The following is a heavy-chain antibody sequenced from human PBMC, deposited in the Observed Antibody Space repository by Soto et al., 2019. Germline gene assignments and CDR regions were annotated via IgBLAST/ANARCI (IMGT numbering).Heavy chain of an antibody. CDR1: GFTFSRYD. D-gene: IGHD6-19*01. Sequence: QVQLVESGGGVVQPGRSLRLSCAASGFTFSRYDMHWVRQAPGKGLEWVAVIWYDGSNKYYADSVKGRFTISRDNSQDTLYVQMNSLRVEDTAVYYCARGGWGWYTDFQNWGQGALVTVSS. CDR2: IWYDGSNK. J-gene: IGHJ1*01. V-gene: IGHV3-33*01. CDR3: ARGGWGWYTDFQN.